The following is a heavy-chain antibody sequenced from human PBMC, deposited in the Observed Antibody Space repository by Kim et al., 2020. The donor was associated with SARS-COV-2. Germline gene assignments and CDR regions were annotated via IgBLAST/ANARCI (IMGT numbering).Heavy chain of an antibody. CDR3: AREVLTDYYYYGLDG. V-gene: IGHV3-11*04. J-gene: IGHJ6*02. D-gene: IGHD3-9*01. Sequence: GGSLRLSCAASAFNVTDSYIMWIRQAPGKGLEWIAYIGNTIYYADSVRGRFTLSRDNAKNSLYLQMNSLRGHDTAVYFCAREVLTDYYYYGLDGWGQGTTVTVSS. CDR2: IGNTI. CDR1: AFNVTDSY.